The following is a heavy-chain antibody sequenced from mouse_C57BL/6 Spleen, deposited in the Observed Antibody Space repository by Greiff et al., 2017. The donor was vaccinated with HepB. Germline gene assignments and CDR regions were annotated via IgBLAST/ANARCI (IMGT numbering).Heavy chain of an antibody. CDR3: ARHDDYDGYFDV. CDR2: ISNGGGST. D-gene: IGHD2-4*01. J-gene: IGHJ1*03. Sequence: EVKLEESGGGLVQPGGSLKLSCAASGFTFSDYYMYWVRQTPEKRLEWVAYISNGGGSTYYPDTVKGRFTISRDNAKNTLYLQMSRLKSEDTAMYYCARHDDYDGYFDVWGTGTTVTVSS. V-gene: IGHV5-12*01. CDR1: GFTFSDYY.